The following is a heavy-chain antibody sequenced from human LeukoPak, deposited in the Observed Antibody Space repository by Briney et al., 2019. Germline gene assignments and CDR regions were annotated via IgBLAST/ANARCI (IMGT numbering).Heavy chain of an antibody. D-gene: IGHD3-16*02. V-gene: IGHV3-33*01. J-gene: IGHJ4*02. CDR1: GFTFSSYG. CDR2: IWYDGSNK. Sequence: GGSLRLSCAASGFTFSSYGMHWVRQAPGKGLEWVAVIWYDGSNKYYADSVKGRFTISRDNSKNTLYLQMNSLRAEDTAVYYCARSLGELSLPDYWGQGTLVTVPS. CDR3: ARSLGELSLPDY.